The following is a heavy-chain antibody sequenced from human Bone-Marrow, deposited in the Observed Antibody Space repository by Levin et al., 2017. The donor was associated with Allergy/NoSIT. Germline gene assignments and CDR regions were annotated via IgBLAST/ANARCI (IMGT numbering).Heavy chain of an antibody. CDR1: GGSISSSNW. CDR2: IYHSGST. Sequence: GSLRLSCAVSGGSISSSNWWSWVRQPPGKGLEWIGEIYHSGSTNYNPSLKSRVTISVDKSKNQFSLKLSSVTAADTAVYYCARRSIAVDDAFDIWGQGTMVTVSS. V-gene: IGHV4-4*02. D-gene: IGHD6-19*01. J-gene: IGHJ3*02. CDR3: ARRSIAVDDAFDI.